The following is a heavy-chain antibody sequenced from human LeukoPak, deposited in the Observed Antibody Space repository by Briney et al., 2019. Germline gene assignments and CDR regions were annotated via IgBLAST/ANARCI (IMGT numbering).Heavy chain of an antibody. CDR1: GGTFSSYA. J-gene: IGHJ4*02. D-gene: IGHD3-10*01. CDR2: IIPIFGTA. Sequence: ASVKVSCKASGGTFSSYAISWVRQAPGQGLEWMGRIIPIFGTANYAQKFQGRVTITADESTSTAYMELSSLRSEDTAVYYCAVPGQRGSGSYAYFDYWGQGTLVTVSS. CDR3: AVPGQRGSGSYAYFDY. V-gene: IGHV1-69*15.